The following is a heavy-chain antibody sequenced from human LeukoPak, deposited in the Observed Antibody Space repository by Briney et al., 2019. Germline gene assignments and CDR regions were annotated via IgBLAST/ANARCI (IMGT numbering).Heavy chain of an antibody. Sequence: ASVKVSCKASGYTFTSYDINWVRQATGQGLEWTGWMNPNSGNTGYAQKFQGRVTMTRNTSISTAYMELSSLRSEDTAVYYCARGFFRRYSYGTYWGQGTLVTVSS. CDR2: MNPNSGNT. V-gene: IGHV1-8*01. CDR3: ARGFFRRYSYGTY. D-gene: IGHD5-18*01. CDR1: GYTFTSYD. J-gene: IGHJ4*02.